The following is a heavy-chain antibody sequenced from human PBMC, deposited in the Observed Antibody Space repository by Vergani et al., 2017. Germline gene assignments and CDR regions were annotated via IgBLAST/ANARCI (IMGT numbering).Heavy chain of an antibody. CDR3: AXHSKYCSGGSCYSNVQGYYYYMDV. Sequence: EVQLVQSGAEVKKPGESLKISCKGSGYSFTSYWIGWVRQMPGKGLEWMGIIYPGDSDTRYSPSFQGQVTISADKSISTAYLQWSSLKASDTAMYYCAXHSKYCSGGSCYSNVQGYYYYMDVWGKGTTVTVSS. J-gene: IGHJ6*03. CDR2: IYPGDSDT. CDR1: GYSFTSYW. D-gene: IGHD2-15*01. V-gene: IGHV5-51*01.